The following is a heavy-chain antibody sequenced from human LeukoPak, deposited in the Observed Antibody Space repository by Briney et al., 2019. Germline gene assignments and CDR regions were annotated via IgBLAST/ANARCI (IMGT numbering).Heavy chain of an antibody. CDR1: GFTFSSYG. J-gene: IGHJ3*02. CDR3: AKVSGYCSGGSYLSGDDAFDT. CDR2: ISYDGSNK. D-gene: IGHD2-15*01. Sequence: PGRSLRLSCAASGFTFSSYGMHWVRQAPGKGLEWVAVISYDGSNKYYADSVKGRFTISRDNSKNTLYLQMNSLRAEDTAVYYCAKVSGYCSGGSYLSGDDAFDTWGQGTMVTVSS. V-gene: IGHV3-30*18.